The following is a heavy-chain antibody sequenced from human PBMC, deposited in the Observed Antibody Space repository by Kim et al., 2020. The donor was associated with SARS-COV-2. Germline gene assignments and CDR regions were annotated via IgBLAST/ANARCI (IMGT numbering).Heavy chain of an antibody. D-gene: IGHD3-16*01. CDR1: GASINTFY. Sequence: SETLSLTCSVSGASINTFYWSWLRQAPGKGLEWVGYVFQSGRTKYNPSLKSRVTISLATTKNQVSLKLKSVTAADTAIYFCARDLGIRGTEFNSFYGLDV. J-gene: IGHJ6*01. V-gene: IGHV4-59*13. CDR2: VFQSGRT. CDR3: ARDLGIRGTEFNSFYGLDV.